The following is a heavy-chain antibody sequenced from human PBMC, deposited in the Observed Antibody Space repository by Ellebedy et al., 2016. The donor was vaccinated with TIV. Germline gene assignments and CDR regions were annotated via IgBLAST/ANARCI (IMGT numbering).Heavy chain of an antibody. CDR1: GGSISSGDYY. CDR3: ARGMKDSSGYFYWYFDL. D-gene: IGHD3-22*01. J-gene: IGHJ2*01. V-gene: IGHV4-31*03. Sequence: MPSETLSLTCTVSGGSISSGDYYWSWIRQPPGKGLEWIGYIYYSGSAYYTPSLKSRVTISLNTSKNQFSLKLSSVTASDTAVYYCARGMKDSSGYFYWYFDLWGRGTLVTVSS. CDR2: IYYSGSA.